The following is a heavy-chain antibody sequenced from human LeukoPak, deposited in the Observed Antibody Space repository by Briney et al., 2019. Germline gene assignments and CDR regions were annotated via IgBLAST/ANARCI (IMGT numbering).Heavy chain of an antibody. D-gene: IGHD6-19*01. J-gene: IGHJ6*03. CDR2: INWNGGST. V-gene: IGHV3-20*01. Sequence: GGSLRLSCAASGFTFDDYGMSWVRQAPGKGLEWVSGINWNGGSTGYADSVKGRFTISRDNAKNSLYLQMNSLRAEDTALYHCAGVSGWYYYYYYMDVWGKGTTVTVSS. CDR3: AGVSGWYYYYYYMDV. CDR1: GFTFDDYG.